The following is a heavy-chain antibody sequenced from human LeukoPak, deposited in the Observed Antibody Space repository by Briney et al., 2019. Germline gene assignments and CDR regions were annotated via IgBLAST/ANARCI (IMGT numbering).Heavy chain of an antibody. D-gene: IGHD3-22*01. Sequence: SETLSLTCTVSGGSMSSYYWSWIRQPPGKGLEWIGYTYYSGNTNCNPSLKSRVTISVDTSKNQFSQKVSSVTAADTAVYYCARVFHDSSGYPFDYWGQGTLVTVSS. CDR2: TYYSGNT. CDR3: ARVFHDSSGYPFDY. J-gene: IGHJ4*02. CDR1: GGSMSSYY. V-gene: IGHV4-59*01.